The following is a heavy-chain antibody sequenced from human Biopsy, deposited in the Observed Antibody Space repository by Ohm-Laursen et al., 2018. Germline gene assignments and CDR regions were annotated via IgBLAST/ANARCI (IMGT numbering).Heavy chain of an antibody. V-gene: IGHV3-33*08. CDR3: ATGPVQMVYANLRGEFAS. CDR1: GFTFNNYG. D-gene: IGHD2-8*01. Sequence: SLRLSCSASGFTFNNYGMQWVRQAPGKGLEWVAFIFYDGSNTYYADSVKGRFTISRDNSTNTLYLQMNGLRADDTAVYYCATGPVQMVYANLRGEFASWGQGALVTVSS. J-gene: IGHJ5*02. CDR2: IFYDGSNT.